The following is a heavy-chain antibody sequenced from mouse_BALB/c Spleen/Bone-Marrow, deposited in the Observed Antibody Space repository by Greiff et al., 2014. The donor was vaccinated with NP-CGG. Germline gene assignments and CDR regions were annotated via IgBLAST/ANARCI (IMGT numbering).Heavy chain of an antibody. CDR3: TRSNYGYWYFDV. D-gene: IGHD1-1*01. CDR1: GYTFSNYY. J-gene: IGHJ1*01. CDR2: SNPSNGGS. V-gene: IGHV1S81*02. Sequence: QVQLQQSGAELVKPGASVKLSSKASGYTFSNYYMYWVKQRPGQGLEWIGESNPSNGGSNFNEKFKSKATLTVDKSSSTAYMQLSSLTSEDSAVYYCTRSNYGYWYFDVWGAGTTVTVSS.